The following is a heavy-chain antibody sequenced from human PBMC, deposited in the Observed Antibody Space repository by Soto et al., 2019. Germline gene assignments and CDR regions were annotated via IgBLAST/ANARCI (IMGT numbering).Heavy chain of an antibody. V-gene: IGHV4-59*08. J-gene: IGHJ5*02. CDR3: ARLGDYYDSSGFAWFDP. D-gene: IGHD3-22*01. CDR1: GGSISSYY. CDR2: IYYSGST. Sequence: PSETQSLTCTVSGGSISSYYWSWIRQPPGKGLEWIGYIYYSGSTNYNPSLKSRVTISVDTSKNQFSLKLGSVTAADTAVYYCARLGDYYDSSGFAWFDPWGQGTLVTVSP.